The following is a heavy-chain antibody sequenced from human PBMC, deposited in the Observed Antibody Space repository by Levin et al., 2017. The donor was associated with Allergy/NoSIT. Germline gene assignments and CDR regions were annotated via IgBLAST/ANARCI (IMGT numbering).Heavy chain of an antibody. CDR1: GGSISSSSYY. D-gene: IGHD5-12*01. V-gene: IGHV4-39*01. CDR3: ARLYSGYESTDY. Sequence: ASETLSLTCTVSGGSISSSSYYWGWIRQPPGKGLEWIGSIYYSGSTYYNPSLKSRVTISVDTSKNQFSLKLSSVTAADTAVYYCARLYSGYESTDYWGQGTLVTVSS. CDR2: IYYSGST. J-gene: IGHJ4*02.